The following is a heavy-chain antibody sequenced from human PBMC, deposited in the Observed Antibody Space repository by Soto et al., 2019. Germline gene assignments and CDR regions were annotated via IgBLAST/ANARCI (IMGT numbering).Heavy chain of an antibody. CDR3: ARVRYSGSHYLDY. CDR2: ISYDGSNK. J-gene: IGHJ4*02. D-gene: IGHD1-26*01. Sequence: GGSLRLSCAASGFTLSSYGMHWVRQPPGKGMEWVAVISYDGSNKYYADSVKGRFTFSRDNSKNTLYLQMNSLRAEDTAVYFCARVRYSGSHYLDYWGQGTLVTVSS. V-gene: IGHV3-30*03. CDR1: GFTLSSYG.